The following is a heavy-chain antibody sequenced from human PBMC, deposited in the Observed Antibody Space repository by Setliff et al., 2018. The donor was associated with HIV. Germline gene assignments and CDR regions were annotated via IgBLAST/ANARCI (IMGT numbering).Heavy chain of an antibody. D-gene: IGHD1-26*01. Sequence: SETLSLTCTVSGGSTNYYYWNWIRQPAGKGLEWLGRIHSNGNTNFNPSLKSRINMSVDMSKNQVSMKLTSVTAADTALYYCARGRKAVGDWFDPWGQGSQVTVSA. CDR1: GGSTNYYY. J-gene: IGHJ5*02. CDR2: IHSNGNT. V-gene: IGHV4-4*07. CDR3: ARGRKAVGDWFDP.